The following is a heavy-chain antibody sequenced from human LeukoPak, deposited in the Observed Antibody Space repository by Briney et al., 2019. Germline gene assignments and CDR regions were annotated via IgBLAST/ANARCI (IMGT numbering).Heavy chain of an antibody. CDR3: AKSRSTPTNWFDP. V-gene: IGHV3-23*01. D-gene: IGHD2-2*01. CDR2: IGGSGDNT. CDR1: GFTFTNYG. Sequence: PGGSLRLSCAASGFTFTNYGMSWVRQAPGKGLEWISTIGGSGDNTYYGLSVKGRFTISRDNSKNTLYLQMSSLTAEDSAGYYCAKSRSTPTNWFDPWGPGTLVIVSS. J-gene: IGHJ5*02.